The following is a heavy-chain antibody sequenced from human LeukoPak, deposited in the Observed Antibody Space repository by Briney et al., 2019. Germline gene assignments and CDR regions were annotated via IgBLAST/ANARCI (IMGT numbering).Heavy chain of an antibody. V-gene: IGHV3-74*01. Sequence: PGGSLRLSCAASGFTFSSYCMHWVRQAPGKGLVWVSPINSDGSSTSYADSVKGRFTISRDNAKNTLYLQMNSLRAEDAAVYYCARGGYCTNGVCYLDYFDYWGQGTLVTVSS. CDR3: ARGGYCTNGVCYLDYFDY. D-gene: IGHD2-8*01. CDR1: GFTFSSYC. CDR2: INSDGSST. J-gene: IGHJ4*02.